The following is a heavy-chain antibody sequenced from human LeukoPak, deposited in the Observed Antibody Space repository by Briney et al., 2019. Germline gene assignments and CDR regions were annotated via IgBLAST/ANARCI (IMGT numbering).Heavy chain of an antibody. J-gene: IGHJ3*02. V-gene: IGHV3-53*01. CDR3: AADEDYYDSSGQDAFDI. Sequence: GGSPRLSCAASGFTVSRNYMSWVRQAPGKGLEWVSVIYSGGSTYYADSVKGRFTISRDNSKDTLYLQMNSLRAEDTAVYYCAADEDYYDSSGQDAFDIWGQGTMVTVSS. CDR1: GFTVSRNY. D-gene: IGHD3-22*01. CDR2: IYSGGST.